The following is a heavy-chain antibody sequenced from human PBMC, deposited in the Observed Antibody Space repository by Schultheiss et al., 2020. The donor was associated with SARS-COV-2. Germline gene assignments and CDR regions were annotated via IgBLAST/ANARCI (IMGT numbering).Heavy chain of an antibody. Sequence: GGSLRLSCKGSGYSFTSYWIGWVRQMPGKGLEWMGIIYPGDSDTRYSPSFQGQVTISADKSISTAYLQWCSLKASDTAMYYCARHGDINWFDPWGQGTLVTGSS. D-gene: IGHD2-15*01. V-gene: IGHV5-51*01. CDR3: ARHGDINWFDP. CDR2: IYPGDSDT. J-gene: IGHJ5*02. CDR1: GYSFTSYW.